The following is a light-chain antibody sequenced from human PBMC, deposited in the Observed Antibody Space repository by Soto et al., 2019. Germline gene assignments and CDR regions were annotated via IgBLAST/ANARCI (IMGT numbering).Light chain of an antibody. J-gene: IGKJ4*01. CDR2: LGS. V-gene: IGKV2-28*01. CDR3: MPALQNPLT. Sequence: DIVMTQSPLSLPVTPGEPASISCRSSQSLLHSNGYNYLDWYLQKPGQSPQLLIYLGSNRASGVPDRFSGSGSGTDFTLKISRVEAEDVGVYYCMPALQNPLTVGGGTQVEIK. CDR1: QSLLHSNGYNY.